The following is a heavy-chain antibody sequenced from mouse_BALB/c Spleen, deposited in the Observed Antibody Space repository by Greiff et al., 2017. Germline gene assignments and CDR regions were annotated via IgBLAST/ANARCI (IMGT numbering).Heavy chain of an antibody. D-gene: IGHD2-14*01. Sequence: QVQLQQPGAELVRPGASVKLSCKASGYTFTSYWINWVKQRPGQGLEWIGNIYPSDSYTNYNQKFKDKATLTVDKSSSTAYMQLSSPTSEDSAVYYCTRGEDYRYDVRYAVDYWGQGTSVTVSS. CDR3: TRGEDYRYDVRYAVDY. J-gene: IGHJ4*01. CDR2: IYPSDSYT. CDR1: GYTFTSYW. V-gene: IGHV1-69*02.